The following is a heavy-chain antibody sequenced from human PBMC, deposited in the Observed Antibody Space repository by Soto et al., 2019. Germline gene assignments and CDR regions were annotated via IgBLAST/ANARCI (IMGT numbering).Heavy chain of an antibody. CDR1: AFTFSSYA. J-gene: IGHJ5*02. CDR3: AKDDSGYDYNWFDP. D-gene: IGHD5-12*01. Sequence: PGXSLRLSCAASAFTFSSYAISWVHQAPGKGLEWVTAISGSGGSTYYADSVKGRFTISRDNSKNTLYLQMNSLRDEDTAVYYCAKDDSGYDYNWFDPWGQGTLVTVSS. V-gene: IGHV3-23*01. CDR2: ISGSGGST.